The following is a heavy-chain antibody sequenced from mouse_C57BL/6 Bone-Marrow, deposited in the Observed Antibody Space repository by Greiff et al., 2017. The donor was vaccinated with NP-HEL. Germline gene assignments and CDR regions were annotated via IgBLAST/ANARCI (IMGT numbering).Heavy chain of an antibody. CDR3: AIGGGNQFAY. D-gene: IGHD2-1*01. Sequence: QVQLQQPGAELVKPGASVKVSCKASGYTFTSYWLHWVKQRPGQGLEWIGRIHPSDSDTNYNQKFRGKATLTVDKSSSTAYMQLSSLTSEGSAVYYCAIGGGNQFAYWGQGTLVTVSA. V-gene: IGHV1-74*01. CDR2: IHPSDSDT. J-gene: IGHJ3*01. CDR1: GYTFTSYW.